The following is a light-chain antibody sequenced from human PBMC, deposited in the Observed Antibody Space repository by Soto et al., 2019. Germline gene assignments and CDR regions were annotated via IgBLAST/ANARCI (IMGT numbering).Light chain of an antibody. CDR3: QQYDHPPA. J-gene: IGKJ5*01. Sequence: DIPMTQSPSPLSESVGDRVTITCQASQDINNHLNWYQQKPGKAPKLLIYDASNLETGVPSRFSGSGSGTDFTFTISSLQPADIATYYCQQYDHPPAFGQGTRLEIK. V-gene: IGKV1-33*01. CDR2: DAS. CDR1: QDINNH.